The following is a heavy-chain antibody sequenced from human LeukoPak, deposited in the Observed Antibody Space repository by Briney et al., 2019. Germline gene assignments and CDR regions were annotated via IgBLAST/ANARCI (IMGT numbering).Heavy chain of an antibody. J-gene: IGHJ6*02. CDR1: GGTFSSYA. CDR3: ARGHSSSWYYYYYGMDV. CDR2: IIPIFGTA. D-gene: IGHD6-13*01. Sequence: ASVKVSCKASGGTFSSYAISWVRQAPGQGLEWMGGIIPIFGTANYAQKFQGRVTMTRNTSISTAYMGLSSLRSEDTAVYYCARGHSSSWYYYYYGMDVWGQGTTVTVSS. V-gene: IGHV1-69*05.